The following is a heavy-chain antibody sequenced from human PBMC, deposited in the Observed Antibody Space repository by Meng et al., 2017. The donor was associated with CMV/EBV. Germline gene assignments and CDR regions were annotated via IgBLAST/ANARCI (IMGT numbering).Heavy chain of an antibody. J-gene: IGHJ4*02. D-gene: IGHD2-2*02. CDR3: ASTHCSSTSCYTWQLAYFDY. Sequence: SVKVSCKASGGTFSSYAISWVRQAPGQGLEWMGGIIPIFGTANYAQKFQGRVTITTDDSTSTAYMELSSLRSEDTAVYYCASTHCSSTSCYTWQLAYFDYWGQGTLVTVSS. V-gene: IGHV1-69*05. CDR1: GGTFSSYA. CDR2: IIPIFGTA.